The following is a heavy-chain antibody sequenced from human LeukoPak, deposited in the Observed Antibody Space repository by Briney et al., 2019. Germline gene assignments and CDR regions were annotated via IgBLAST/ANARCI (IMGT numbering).Heavy chain of an antibody. V-gene: IGHV1-46*01. J-gene: IGHJ4*02. D-gene: IGHD6-19*01. CDR3: ARDLSYSSGWYQGTGGETSLDY. CDR1: GYTFTSYD. Sequence: ASVKVSCKASGYTFTSYDINWVRQAPGQGLEWMGIINPSGGSTSYAQKFQGRVTMTRDTSTSTVYMELSSLRSEDTAVYYCARDLSYSSGWYQGTGGETSLDYWGQGTLVTVSS. CDR2: INPSGGST.